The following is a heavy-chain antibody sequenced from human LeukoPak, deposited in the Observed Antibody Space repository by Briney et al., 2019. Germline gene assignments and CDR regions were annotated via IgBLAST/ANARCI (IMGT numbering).Heavy chain of an antibody. CDR1: GGSISSYF. V-gene: IGHV4-59*08. CDR2: IESSGTT. CDR3: ARHGGAYSFDF. D-gene: IGHD2-15*01. Sequence: SETLSLTCSVSGGSISSYFWSWIRQHPGKGPEWIGYIESSGTTYYNPSLKSRVTISVDTSKNQFSLKVNSVTAADTAVYYCARHGGAYSFDFWGQGTLVTVSS. J-gene: IGHJ4*02.